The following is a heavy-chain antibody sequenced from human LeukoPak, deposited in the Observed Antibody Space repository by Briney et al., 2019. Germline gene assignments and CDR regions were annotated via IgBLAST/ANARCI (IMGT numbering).Heavy chain of an antibody. CDR1: GGSISSYY. CDR3: ARTDSSSWYTYFDY. V-gene: IGHV4-59*01. CDR2: IYYSGST. Sequence: SETLSLTCTVSGGSISSYYWSWIRQPPGKGLEWIGYIYYSGSTNYNPSLKSRVTISVDTSKNQFPLKLSSVTAADTAVYYCARTDSSSWYTYFDYWGQGTLVTVSS. J-gene: IGHJ4*02. D-gene: IGHD6-13*01.